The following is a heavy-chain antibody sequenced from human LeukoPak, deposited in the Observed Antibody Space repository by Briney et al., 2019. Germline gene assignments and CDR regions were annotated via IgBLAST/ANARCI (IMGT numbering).Heavy chain of an antibody. D-gene: IGHD6-13*01. CDR2: TGGSGGST. V-gene: IGHV3-23*01. Sequence: GGSLRLSCAASGFSFSSYAMSWVRQTPGKGLEWVSSTGGSGGSTHYTDSVKGRFTISRDNSKNTLYLQMNSLRAEDTAVYYCARDRDSRINWFDPWGQGTLVTVSS. J-gene: IGHJ5*02. CDR3: ARDRDSRINWFDP. CDR1: GFSFSSYA.